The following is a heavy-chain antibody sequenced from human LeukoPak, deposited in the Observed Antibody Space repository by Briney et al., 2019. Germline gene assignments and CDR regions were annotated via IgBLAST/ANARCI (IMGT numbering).Heavy chain of an antibody. J-gene: IGHJ4*02. CDR2: IGSASGTK. Sequence: SGGSLRLSCVASGFTFGYYPLSWVRQAPGKGLEWVAAIGSASGTKYYADSVKGRFAISRDDSKSTLYLQMSSLRGEDTAAYYCAKVWVTYYDRGIFDSWGQGTRVTVSS. D-gene: IGHD3-22*01. V-gene: IGHV3-23*01. CDR1: GFTFGYYP. CDR3: AKVWVTYYDRGIFDS.